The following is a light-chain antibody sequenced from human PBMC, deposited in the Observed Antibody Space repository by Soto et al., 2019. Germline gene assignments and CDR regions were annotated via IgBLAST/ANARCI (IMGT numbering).Light chain of an antibody. J-gene: IGLJ3*02. V-gene: IGLV2-23*02. Sequence: QSVLTQPASVSGSPGQSITISCTGTSSDVASYNLVSWYQQHPGKAPKLMIYEVTKRPLGVSNHFSGSKSGNTASLTISGLQAEDEADYYCCSYAGSSTWVFGGGTKVTVL. CDR3: CSYAGSSTWV. CDR1: SSDVASYNL. CDR2: EVT.